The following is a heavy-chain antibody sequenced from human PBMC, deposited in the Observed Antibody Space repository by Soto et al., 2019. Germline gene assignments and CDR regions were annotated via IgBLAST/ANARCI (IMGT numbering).Heavy chain of an antibody. V-gene: IGHV1-8*01. D-gene: IGHD2-2*01. CDR1: GYVFTTYD. Sequence: QVQLVQSGAEVKKPGASVKVSCKASGYVFTTYDINWVRQATGQGLEWLGWMNPNTGNTGYAQKFRXXXTMTRDTSISXXSXEXXSLRSEDTAMYYCARGLYCISASCDAPYYFFGLDVWGQGTTVTVSS. CDR3: ARGLYCISASCDAPYYFFGLDV. J-gene: IGHJ6*02. CDR2: MNPNTGNT.